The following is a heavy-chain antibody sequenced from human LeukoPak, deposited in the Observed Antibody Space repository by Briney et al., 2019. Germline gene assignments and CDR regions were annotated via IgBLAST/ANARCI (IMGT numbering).Heavy chain of an antibody. CDR1: GGSISSSSYY. CDR2: IYYSGST. D-gene: IGHD3-22*01. J-gene: IGHJ3*02. V-gene: IGHV4-39*01. Sequence: SETLSLTCTVSGGSISSSSYYWGWIRQPPGKGLEWIGSIYYSGSTYYNPSLKSRVTISVDTSKNQFSLKLSSVTAADMAVYYCARHYYDSSGYRDAFDIWGQGTMVTVSS. CDR3: ARHYYDSSGYRDAFDI.